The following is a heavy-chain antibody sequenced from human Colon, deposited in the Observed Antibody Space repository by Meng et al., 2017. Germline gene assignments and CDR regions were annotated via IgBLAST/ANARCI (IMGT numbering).Heavy chain of an antibody. CDR1: GYTFTSYA. V-gene: IGHV1-3*01. J-gene: IGHJ4*02. Sequence: ASAKVSCRASGYTFTSYAIHWVRQAPGQRLEWMGWTNGGNGKTKYSQKFQGRVTITRDTSAGTAYMELSSLRSEDTAVYYCARDVVVPAALTVRIDYWGQGTLVTVSS. D-gene: IGHD2-2*01. CDR2: TNGGNGKT. CDR3: ARDVVVPAALTVRIDY.